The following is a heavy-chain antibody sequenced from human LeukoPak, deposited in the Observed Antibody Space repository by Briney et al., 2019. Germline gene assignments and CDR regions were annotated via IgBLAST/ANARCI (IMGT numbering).Heavy chain of an antibody. Sequence: GGSLRLSCTASGFSFSTSWMHWVRQAPGKGLEWVSRITSDGSSTSYADSVKGRFTISRDNAKNTLYLQMNSLRAEDTAVYYCARVTVAFDIWGQGTMVPVSS. CDR1: GFSFSTSW. J-gene: IGHJ3*02. V-gene: IGHV3-74*01. CDR2: ITSDGSST. D-gene: IGHD4-11*01. CDR3: ARVTVAFDI.